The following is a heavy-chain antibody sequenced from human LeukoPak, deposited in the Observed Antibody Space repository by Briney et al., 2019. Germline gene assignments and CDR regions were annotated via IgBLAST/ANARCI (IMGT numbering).Heavy chain of an antibody. CDR2: INNDGSST. Sequence: GGSLRLSCAASGFTFSAYWMHWVRQVPGKGLEWVSRINNDGSSTTYADSVKGRFTISRDNAKNTLLLQMNSLRAEDTAVYYCVRDLELVYYDTSAYEYWGQGNLVTVSS. D-gene: IGHD3-22*01. CDR3: VRDLELVYYDTSAYEY. CDR1: GFTFSAYW. V-gene: IGHV3-74*01. J-gene: IGHJ4*02.